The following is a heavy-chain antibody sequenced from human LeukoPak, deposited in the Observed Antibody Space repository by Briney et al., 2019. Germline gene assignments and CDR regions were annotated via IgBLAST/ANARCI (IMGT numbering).Heavy chain of an antibody. J-gene: IGHJ4*02. Sequence: SETLSLTCAVYGESFSDHYWSWIRQPPGKGLEWIGEIIHTGSTYYNPSLESRVTISVDTSKNQFSLKLSSVTAADTAMYYCARGAGAAPAAWGQGTLVTVSS. CDR2: IIHTGST. D-gene: IGHD6-19*01. CDR3: ARGAGAAPAA. V-gene: IGHV4-34*01. CDR1: GESFSDHY.